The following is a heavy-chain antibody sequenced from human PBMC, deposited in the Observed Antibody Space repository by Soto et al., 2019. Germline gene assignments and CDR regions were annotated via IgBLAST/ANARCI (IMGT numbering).Heavy chain of an antibody. CDR1: GYTFTSHY. CDR3: ARGSAYDREPFDY. CDR2: INPTGGGA. Sequence: QVQLVQSGAEVKKPGASVKISCKASGYTFTSHYMHWVRQAPGQGLEWVGMINPTGGGASYEQKFQDRGTMTRDTSTSTVYMELSSLRSEDTAVYFCARGSAYDREPFDYWGQGTLVTVSS. D-gene: IGHD5-12*01. V-gene: IGHV1-46*03. J-gene: IGHJ4*02.